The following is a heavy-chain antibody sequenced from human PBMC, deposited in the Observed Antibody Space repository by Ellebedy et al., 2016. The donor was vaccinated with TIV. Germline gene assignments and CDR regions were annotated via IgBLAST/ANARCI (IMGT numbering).Heavy chain of an antibody. D-gene: IGHD3-9*01. V-gene: IGHV4-39*01. CDR2: IYYSGST. Sequence: SETLSLXCTVSGGSISSSSYYWGWIRQPPGKGLEWIGSIYYSGSTYYNPSLKSRVTISVDTSKNQFSLKLSSVTAADTAVYYCARHVLRYFDWLSSDPHMDVWGKGTTVTVS. CDR3: ARHVLRYFDWLSSDPHMDV. J-gene: IGHJ6*03. CDR1: GGSISSSSYY.